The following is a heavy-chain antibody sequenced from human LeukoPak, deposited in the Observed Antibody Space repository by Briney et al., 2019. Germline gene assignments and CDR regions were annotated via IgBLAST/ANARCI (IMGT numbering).Heavy chain of an antibody. CDR3: AKRWSNYFDY. CDR2: ISDSGGAT. Sequence: GGSLRLSCAASGFTFSNYAMTWVRQAPGKGLEWVSGISDSGGATYYADSVKGRFTISRDNSKNTLYLQMNSLRAEDTAVYYCAKRWSNYFDYWGQGTLVTVSS. J-gene: IGHJ4*02. CDR1: GFTFSNYA. V-gene: IGHV3-23*01. D-gene: IGHD2-15*01.